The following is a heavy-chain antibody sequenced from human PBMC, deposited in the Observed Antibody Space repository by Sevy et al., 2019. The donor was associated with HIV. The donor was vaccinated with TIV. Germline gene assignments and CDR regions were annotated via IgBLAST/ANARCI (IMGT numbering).Heavy chain of an antibody. CDR3: ARGGGRTDWGMDV. CDR2: NSYSGGT. V-gene: IGHV4-59*01. D-gene: IGHD1-1*01. J-gene: IGHJ6*02. Sequence: SETLSLTCTVSGGSISSYYWSWIRQPPGKGLEWIGYNSYSGGTNDNPSLRSRVTISIDTSKNQFSLRLSSVSAADTAVYYCARGGGRTDWGMDVWGPGTTVTVSS. CDR1: GGSISSYY.